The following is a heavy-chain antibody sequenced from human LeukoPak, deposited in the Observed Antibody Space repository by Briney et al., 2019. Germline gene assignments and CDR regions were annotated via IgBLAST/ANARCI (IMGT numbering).Heavy chain of an antibody. V-gene: IGHV4-34*01. CDR1: GGSFSGYY. CDR2: INHSGST. CDR3: ARVSVVVAAPDAFDI. J-gene: IGHJ3*02. Sequence: SETLSLTCAVYGGSFSGYYWSWIRQPPGKGLEWIGEINHSGSTNYNPSLKSQVTISIDTSKNQFSLKLSSVTAADTAVYYCARVSVVVAAPDAFDIWGQGTMVTVSS. D-gene: IGHD2-15*01.